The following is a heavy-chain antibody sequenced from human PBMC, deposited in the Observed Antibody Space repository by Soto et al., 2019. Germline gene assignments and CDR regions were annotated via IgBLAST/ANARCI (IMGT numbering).Heavy chain of an antibody. D-gene: IGHD5-12*01. CDR2: IYYSGST. V-gene: IGHV4-31*03. J-gene: IGHJ4*02. CDR1: GGSISSGGYY. Sequence: SETLSLTCTVSGGSISSGGYYWSWIRQHPGKGLEWIGYIYYSGSTYYNPSLKSRVTISVDTSKNQFSLKLSSVTAADTAVYYCASLGNIVATTGDFDYWGQGTLVTVSS. CDR3: ASLGNIVATTGDFDY.